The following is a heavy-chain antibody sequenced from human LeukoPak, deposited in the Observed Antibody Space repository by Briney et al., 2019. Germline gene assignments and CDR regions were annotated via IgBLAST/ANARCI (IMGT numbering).Heavy chain of an antibody. D-gene: IGHD3-10*01. CDR1: GFTFSSYA. J-gene: IGHJ5*02. CDR2: ISYEGGTQ. Sequence: GGSLRLSCAASGFTFSSYAMHWVRQAPGKGLEWVAVISYEGGTQHYADSVKGRFIISRDNPRNTLYLQMNILRTEDTAVYYCAKEGTPQVSTWYDLWGQGTQVIVSS. V-gene: IGHV3-30*04. CDR3: AKEGTPQVSTWYDL.